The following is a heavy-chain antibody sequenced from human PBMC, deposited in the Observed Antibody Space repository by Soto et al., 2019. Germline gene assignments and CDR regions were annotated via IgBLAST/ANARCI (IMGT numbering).Heavy chain of an antibody. CDR2: ISAYNGHT. J-gene: IGHJ4*02. CDR1: GYTFTNYG. Sequence: QVQLVQSGPEVKKPGASVKVSCKASGYTFTNYGFNWVRQAPGQGLEWMGWISAYNGHTKYSQIFQARVIMTTDTSPSPAYMEVRSLTSDDPAVYYRAREGGGTYPLGYWGQGTLVTVSS. D-gene: IGHD3-16*01. V-gene: IGHV1-18*01. CDR3: AREGGGTYPLGY.